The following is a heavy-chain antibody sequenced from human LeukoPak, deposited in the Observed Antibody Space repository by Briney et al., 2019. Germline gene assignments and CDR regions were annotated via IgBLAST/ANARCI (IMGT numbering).Heavy chain of an antibody. Sequence: GGSLRLSCAASGFTFRSYAMHWVRQAPGKGLEWVAVISHDGSNKYHADSVKGRFTISRDNSKNTVFLQMNSLRGKDTAVYYCAREGDYNFDYWGQGTLVTVSS. CDR2: ISHDGSNK. CDR1: GFTFRSYA. D-gene: IGHD4-17*01. CDR3: AREGDYNFDY. V-gene: IGHV3-30*04. J-gene: IGHJ4*02.